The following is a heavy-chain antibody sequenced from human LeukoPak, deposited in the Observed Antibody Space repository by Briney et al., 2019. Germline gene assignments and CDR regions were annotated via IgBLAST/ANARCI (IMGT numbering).Heavy chain of an antibody. CDR2: ITGSGSSK. D-gene: IGHD3-10*01. CDR3: ARDLDGMGRAFDY. V-gene: IGHV3-21*01. J-gene: IGHJ4*02. CDR1: GFTFSSFT. Sequence: GGSLRLSCAASGFTFSSFTMYWVRQAPGKGLEWVSCITGSGSSKHYADSVKGRFTISRDNAKNSLYLQMNSLRAEDTAVYFCARDLDGMGRAFDYWGRGTLVTVSS.